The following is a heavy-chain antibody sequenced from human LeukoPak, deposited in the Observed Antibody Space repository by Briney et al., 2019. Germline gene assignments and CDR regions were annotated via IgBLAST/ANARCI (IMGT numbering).Heavy chain of an antibody. CDR1: GFTFSDYY. Sequence: GGSLRLSCAASGFTFSDYYMSWIRQAPGKGLEWVSYISSSGSTIYYADSVKGRFTISRDNAKSSLYLQMNSLRAEDTAVYYCARDAKYYYDSSGYHNWFDPWGQGTLVTVSS. D-gene: IGHD3-22*01. V-gene: IGHV3-11*04. CDR3: ARDAKYYYDSSGYHNWFDP. CDR2: ISSSGSTI. J-gene: IGHJ5*02.